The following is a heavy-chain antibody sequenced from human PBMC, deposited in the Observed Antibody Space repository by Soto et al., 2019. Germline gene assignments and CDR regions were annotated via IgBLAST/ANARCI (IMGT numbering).Heavy chain of an antibody. J-gene: IGHJ4*02. CDR3: ARVLVVVATTFDY. CDR2: IYSGGST. CDR1: EFTVSSNY. Sequence: GGSLRLSCAASEFTVSSNYMSWVRQAPGKGLEWVSVIYSGGSTYYADSVKGRFTISRDNSKNTLYLQMNSLRAEDTAVYYCARVLVVVATTFDYWGQGTLVTVSS. V-gene: IGHV3-66*01. D-gene: IGHD2-15*01.